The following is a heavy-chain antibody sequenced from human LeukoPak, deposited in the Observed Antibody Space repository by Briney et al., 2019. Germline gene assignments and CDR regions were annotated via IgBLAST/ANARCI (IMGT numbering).Heavy chain of an antibody. CDR2: LSSGGGST. D-gene: IGHD3-10*01. Sequence: GGSLSLSCAASGFTFNSHAMSWVRQSPGKGLELVSALSSGGGSTNYADSVKGRFTISRDNSKNTLHLQMNSLRVEDTAVYYCAKGMFYFASGSFDYWGQGTLVTVSS. J-gene: IGHJ4*02. CDR3: AKGMFYFASGSFDY. V-gene: IGHV3-23*01. CDR1: GFTFNSHA.